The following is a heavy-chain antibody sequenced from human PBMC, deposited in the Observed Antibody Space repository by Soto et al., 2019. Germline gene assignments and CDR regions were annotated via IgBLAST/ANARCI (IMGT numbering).Heavy chain of an antibody. CDR3: AGNYYYFGMDV. V-gene: IGHV3-53*01. CDR2: IYASGST. CDR1: GFTVSTNY. J-gene: IGHJ6*02. Sequence: EVQLVESGGGLIQPGGSLRLSCAASGFTVSTNYMTWVRQAPGKGLEWVSLIYASGSTYYADSVKGRFTMSRDNSKNSLSLQMSSLTAEDTAVYYCAGNYYYFGMDVWGSGTTVTVSS.